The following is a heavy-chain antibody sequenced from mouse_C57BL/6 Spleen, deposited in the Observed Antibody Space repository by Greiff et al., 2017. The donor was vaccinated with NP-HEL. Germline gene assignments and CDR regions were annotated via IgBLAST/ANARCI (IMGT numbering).Heavy chain of an antibody. CDR3: AREVYGYFDY. Sequence: VKLQQSGPELVQPGASVKISCKASGYAFSSSWMNWVKHRPGKGLEWIGRIYPGDGDTNYNGKFKGKATLTADKSSSTAYMQLSSLSSEDSAVYFFAREVYGYFDYWGQGTTLTVSS. D-gene: IGHD1-1*02. CDR1: GYAFSSSW. V-gene: IGHV1-82*01. CDR2: IYPGDGDT. J-gene: IGHJ2*01.